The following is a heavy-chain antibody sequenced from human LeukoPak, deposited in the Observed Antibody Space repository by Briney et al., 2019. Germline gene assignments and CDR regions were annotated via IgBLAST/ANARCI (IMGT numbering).Heavy chain of an antibody. D-gene: IGHD3-22*01. J-gene: IGHJ4*02. CDR1: GFTFSSYG. Sequence: GGSLRLSCAASGFTFSSYGMHWVRQAPGKGLEWVAVISYDGSNKYYADSVKGRFTISRDNSKNTLYLQKNSLRAEDTAVYYCARELLGYYDSSGSDYWGQGTLVTVSS. CDR2: ISYDGSNK. V-gene: IGHV3-30*03. CDR3: ARELLGYYDSSGSDY.